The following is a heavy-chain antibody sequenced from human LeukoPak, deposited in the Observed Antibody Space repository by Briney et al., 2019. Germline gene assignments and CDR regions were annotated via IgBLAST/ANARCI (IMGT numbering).Heavy chain of an antibody. CDR2: IYFTGST. CDR1: GGSITTSSYY. Sequence: SETLSLTCTVSGGSITTSSYYWDWIRQPPGKGLEWIGSIYFTGSTFYNPSLKSRVTISIDTSRKQFSLKVTSVTAADTAIYYCARRKPENWFDPGAREPWVTVP. J-gene: IGHJ5*02. CDR3: ARRKPENWFDP. V-gene: IGHV4-39*01.